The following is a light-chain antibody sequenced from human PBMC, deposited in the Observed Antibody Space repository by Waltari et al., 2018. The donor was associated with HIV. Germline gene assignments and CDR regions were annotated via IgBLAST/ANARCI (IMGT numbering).Light chain of an antibody. CDR3: VSYDSRLDERL. J-gene: IGLJ3*02. Sequence: SVLTQPPSVSGTPGQTVTISCSGSTSNIETEALYWYQQLPGTAPKLLIYRNYKRPSGVSDRFSCSKSGASASLVISGLRSEDEAHYYCVSYDSRLDERLFGGGTKLTVL. CDR1: TSNIETEA. CDR2: RNY. V-gene: IGLV1-47*01.